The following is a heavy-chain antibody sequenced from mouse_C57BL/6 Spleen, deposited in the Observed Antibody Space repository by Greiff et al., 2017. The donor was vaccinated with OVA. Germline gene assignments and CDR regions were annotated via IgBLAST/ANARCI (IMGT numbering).Heavy chain of an antibody. V-gene: IGHV14-3*01. CDR2: IDPANGNT. CDR3: ARYGYYSNYVWYFDV. Sequence: VQLQQSVAELVRPGASVKLSCTASGFNIKNTYMHWVKQRPEQGLEWIGRIDPANGNTKYAPKFQGKATITADTSSNTAYMQLSSLTSEDTAIYYCARYGYYSNYVWYFDVWGTGTTVTVSS. D-gene: IGHD2-5*01. CDR1: GFNIKNTY. J-gene: IGHJ1*03.